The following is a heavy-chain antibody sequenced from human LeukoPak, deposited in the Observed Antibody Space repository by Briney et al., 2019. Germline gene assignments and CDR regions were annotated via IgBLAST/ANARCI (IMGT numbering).Heavy chain of an antibody. Sequence: VASVKVSCKATSHISWLRQAPGQGLQWTGWIGTYGGDTYYAQKFQGRITVTTETSTSTVYMELRNLRSDDTAVYYCARDLWNFYDDSGDNRDFDSWGQGTLVTVSS. D-gene: IGHD3-22*01. CDR3: ARDLWNFYDDSGDNRDFDS. V-gene: IGHV1-18*01. CDR1: TSH. CDR2: IGTYGGDT. J-gene: IGHJ5*01.